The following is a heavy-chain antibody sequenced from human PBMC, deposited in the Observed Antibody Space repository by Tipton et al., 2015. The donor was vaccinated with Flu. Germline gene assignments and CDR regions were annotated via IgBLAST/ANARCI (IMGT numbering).Heavy chain of an antibody. CDR1: GDSIGSRYF. CDR3: ATTTYYYGSGTHDY. V-gene: IGHV4-38-2*01. J-gene: IGHJ4*02. Sequence: LRLSCSVSGDSIGSRYFWGWIRQPPGKGLEWIGCAYHGGTTYYNPSLKGRVALSLDTFNNQFSLKLTSVTAADTAVYFCATTTYYYGSGTHDYWGQGTLVTVSS. D-gene: IGHD3-10*01. CDR2: AYHGGTT.